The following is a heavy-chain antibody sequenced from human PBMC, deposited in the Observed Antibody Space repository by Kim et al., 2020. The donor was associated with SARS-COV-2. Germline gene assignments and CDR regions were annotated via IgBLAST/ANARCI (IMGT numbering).Heavy chain of an antibody. CDR2: ISYDGSNK. Sequence: GGSLRLSCAASGFTFSSYGMHWVRQAPGKGLEWVAVISYDGSNKYYADSVKGRFTISRDNSKNTLYLQMNSLRAEDTAVYYCAKDHNYDFWSGYSPYYYYGMDVWGQGTTVTVSS. D-gene: IGHD3-3*01. J-gene: IGHJ6*02. CDR1: GFTFSSYG. V-gene: IGHV3-30*18. CDR3: AKDHNYDFWSGYSPYYYYGMDV.